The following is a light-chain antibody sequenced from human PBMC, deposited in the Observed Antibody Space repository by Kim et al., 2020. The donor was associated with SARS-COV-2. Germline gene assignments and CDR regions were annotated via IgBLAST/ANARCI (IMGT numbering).Light chain of an antibody. J-gene: IGLJ3*02. CDR3: AAWDDSLSGWV. Sequence: ELTQPPSASGTPGQRVTISCSGSSSNIGSNYVYWYQQLPGTAPKLLIYRNNQRPSGVPDRFSGSKSGTSASLAISGLRSEDEADYYCAAWDDSLSGWVFGGGTQLTIL. V-gene: IGLV1-47*01. CDR1: SSNIGSNY. CDR2: RNN.